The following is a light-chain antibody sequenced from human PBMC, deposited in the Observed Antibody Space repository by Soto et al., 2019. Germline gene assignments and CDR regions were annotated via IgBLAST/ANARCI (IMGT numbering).Light chain of an antibody. CDR1: SSDVGGYNY. CDR3: CSYAGSYTVV. V-gene: IGLV2-11*01. J-gene: IGLJ2*01. Sequence: QSALTQPRSVSGSPGQSVTISCTGTSSDVGGYNYVSWYQQHPGKAPKLMIYDVNKRPSGVPDRFSGSESGNTASLTISGLQAEDEADYYCCSYAGSYTVVFGGGTKVTVL. CDR2: DVN.